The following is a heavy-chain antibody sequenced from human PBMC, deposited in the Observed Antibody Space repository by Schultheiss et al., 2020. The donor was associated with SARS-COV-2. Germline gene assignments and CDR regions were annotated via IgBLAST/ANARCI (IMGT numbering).Heavy chain of an antibody. CDR2: IYYSGST. Sequence: SQTLSLTCTVSGGSISSSSYYWSWIRQHPGKGLEWIGYIYYSGSTYYNPSLKSRVTISVDTSKNQFSLKLSSVTAADTAVYYCARDYYGSGRRIDYWGQGTLVTVSS. CDR3: ARDYYGSGRRIDY. D-gene: IGHD3-10*01. J-gene: IGHJ4*02. CDR1: GGSISSSSYY. V-gene: IGHV4-31*03.